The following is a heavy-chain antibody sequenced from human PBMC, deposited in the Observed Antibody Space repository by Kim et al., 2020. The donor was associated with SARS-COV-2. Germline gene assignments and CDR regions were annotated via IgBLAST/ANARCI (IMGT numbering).Heavy chain of an antibody. J-gene: IGHJ5*02. V-gene: IGHV3-23*01. Sequence: GGSLRLSCAASGFTLGSYGMTWVRQAPGKGLEWVSSISDSGDSTDYADSVKGRFTISRDNSKNTLYLQMNSLRAEDMAIYYCAKVVTVITVYWFDPWGQG. CDR1: GFTLGSYG. D-gene: IGHD4-4*01. CDR3: AKVVTVITVYWFDP. CDR2: ISDSGDST.